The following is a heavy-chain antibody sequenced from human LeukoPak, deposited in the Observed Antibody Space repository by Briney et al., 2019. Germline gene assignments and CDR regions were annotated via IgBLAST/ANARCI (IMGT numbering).Heavy chain of an antibody. CDR1: GFTVRSNY. Sequence: GESLRLSCAASGFTVRSNYMSWVRQAPGKGLEWVSVIYSGGSTYYADSVKGRFTISRDTSKNTLYVQMNSLRAEDTAVYYCARVPITMHWYFDLWGRGTLVTVSS. D-gene: IGHD3-10*01. CDR2: IYSGGST. V-gene: IGHV3-53*01. CDR3: ARVPITMHWYFDL. J-gene: IGHJ2*01.